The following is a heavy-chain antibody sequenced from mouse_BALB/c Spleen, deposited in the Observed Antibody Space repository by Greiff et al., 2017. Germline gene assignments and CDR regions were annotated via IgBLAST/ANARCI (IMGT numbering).Heavy chain of an antibody. J-gene: IGHJ1*01. Sequence: VQLQQSGPELVKPGASVKISCKASGYTFTDYNMHWVKQSHGKSLEWIGYIYPYNGGTGYNQKFKSKATLTVDNSSSTAYMELRSLTSEDSAVYYCARNYGYPYWYFDVWGAGTTVTVSS. V-gene: IGHV1S29*02. D-gene: IGHD1-2*01. CDR1: GYTFTDYN. CDR2: IYPYNGGT. CDR3: ARNYGYPYWYFDV.